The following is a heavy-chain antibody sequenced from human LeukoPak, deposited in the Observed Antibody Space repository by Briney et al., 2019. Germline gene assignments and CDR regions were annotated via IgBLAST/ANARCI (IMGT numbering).Heavy chain of an antibody. CDR1: GYTFTSYA. J-gene: IGHJ4*02. Sequence: ASVKVSCKASGYTFTSYAMNWVRQAPGQGLEWMGWINTNTGNPTYAQGFTGRFVFSLDTSVSTAYLQISSLKAEDTAVYYCARDLSRITMVRGVRGSRNWAYWGQGTLVTVSS. D-gene: IGHD3-10*01. CDR2: INTNTGNP. CDR3: ARDLSRITMVRGVRGSRNWAY. V-gene: IGHV7-4-1*02.